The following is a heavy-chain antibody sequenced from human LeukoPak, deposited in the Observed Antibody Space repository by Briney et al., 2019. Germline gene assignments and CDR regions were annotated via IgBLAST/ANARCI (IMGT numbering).Heavy chain of an antibody. Sequence: SETLSLTCAVYGGSFSGYYWSWIRQPPGKGLEWIGEINHSGSTNYNPSLKSRVTISVDTSKNQFSLKLSSVTAADTALYYCARQHVKNGEYFDLPDYWGQGTLVTVSS. J-gene: IGHJ4*02. D-gene: IGHD3-9*01. V-gene: IGHV4-34*01. CDR2: INHSGST. CDR1: GGSFSGYY. CDR3: ARQHVKNGEYFDLPDY.